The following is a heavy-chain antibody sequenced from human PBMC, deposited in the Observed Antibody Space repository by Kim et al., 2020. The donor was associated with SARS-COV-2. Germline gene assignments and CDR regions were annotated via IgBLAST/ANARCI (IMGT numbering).Heavy chain of an antibody. J-gene: IGHJ2*01. CDR3: ARDGSSTSEYFDL. V-gene: IGHV3-30*01. Sequence: YAESVKGRFTIYRDNSKNTLYLQMNSLRAEDTAVYYCARDGSSTSEYFDLWGRGTLVTVSS. D-gene: IGHD6-6*01.